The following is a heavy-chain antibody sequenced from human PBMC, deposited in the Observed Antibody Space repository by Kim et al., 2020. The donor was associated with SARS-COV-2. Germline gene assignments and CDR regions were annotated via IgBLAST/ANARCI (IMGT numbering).Heavy chain of an antibody. J-gene: IGHJ4*02. CDR2: IYPDDSDT. D-gene: IGHD6-19*01. CDR1: GYTFTNYW. CDR3: ARQGNSRQWLGH. Sequence: GESLKISCKGSGYTFTNYWIGWVRQMPGKGLEWMGIIYPDDSDTRYSPSFQGQVTISADKSTSTAYLQWSSLKASDTAIYYCARQGNSRQWLGHWGQGTLVTVSS. V-gene: IGHV5-51*01.